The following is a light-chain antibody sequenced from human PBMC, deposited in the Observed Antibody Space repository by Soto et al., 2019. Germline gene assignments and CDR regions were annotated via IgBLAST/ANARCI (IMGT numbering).Light chain of an antibody. Sequence: EIVLTQSPGTVSLSPGERATLSCRASQSVSSSYLAGYQQKPGQAPRLLIYGASSRATGIPDRFSGSGYGTDFTLTISRLEPEDFTVYYCQQYGSSPQTFGQGTKVEIK. CDR2: GAS. CDR1: QSVSSSY. V-gene: IGKV3-20*01. J-gene: IGKJ1*01. CDR3: QQYGSSPQT.